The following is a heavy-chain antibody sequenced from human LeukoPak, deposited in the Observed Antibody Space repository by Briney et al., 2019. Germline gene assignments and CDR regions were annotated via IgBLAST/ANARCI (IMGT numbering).Heavy chain of an antibody. CDR2: ISGPGGST. CDR3: CPTLGYKYYMGV. V-gene: IGHV3-23*01. Sequence: GGSLRLSCAASGFTFSNLPMSWVRQAPGKGLEWVSAISGPGGSTYYADSVKDRFTISRDNSKNTLYLQMNSLRAEDTAVYYCCPTLGYKYYMGVWGKGTTVTVSS. J-gene: IGHJ6*03. D-gene: IGHD1-1*01. CDR1: GFTFSNLP.